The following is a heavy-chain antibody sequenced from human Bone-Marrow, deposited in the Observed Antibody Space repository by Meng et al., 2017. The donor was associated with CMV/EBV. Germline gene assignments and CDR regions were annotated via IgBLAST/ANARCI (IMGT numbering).Heavy chain of an antibody. J-gene: IGHJ4*02. D-gene: IGHD6-19*01. CDR1: GFTVSSNY. CDR3: AKDKGSGWHLPFDY. CDR2: IYSGGST. Sequence: GGSLRLSCAASGFTVSSNYMSWVRQAPGKGLEWVSVIYSGGSTYYADSVKGRFTISRDNSKNTLYLQMNSLRAEDTAVYYCAKDKGSGWHLPFDYWGQGTLVTVSS. V-gene: IGHV3-53*05.